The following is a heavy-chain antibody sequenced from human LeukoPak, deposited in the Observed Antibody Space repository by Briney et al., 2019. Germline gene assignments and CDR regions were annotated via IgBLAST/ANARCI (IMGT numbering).Heavy chain of an antibody. CDR3: ARDRYQLLPDY. J-gene: IGHJ4*02. CDR2: ISAYNGNT. V-gene: IGHV1-18*04. D-gene: IGHD2-2*01. CDR1: GYTFTSYY. Sequence: ASVKVSCKASGYTFTSYYMHWVRQAPGQGLEWMGWISAYNGNTNYAQKLQGRVTMTTDTSTSTAYMELRSLRSDDTAVYYCARDRYQLLPDYWGQGTLVTVSS.